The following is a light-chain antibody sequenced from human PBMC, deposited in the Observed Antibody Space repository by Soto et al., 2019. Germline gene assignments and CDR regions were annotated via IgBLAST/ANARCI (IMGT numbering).Light chain of an antibody. CDR2: GAS. CDR1: QGVSSN. V-gene: IGKV3-15*01. CDR3: QKYDSAPQT. J-gene: IGKJ1*01. Sequence: EIVMTQSLATLSVSPGERATLSCRASQGVSSNLAWYQQKPGKAPRLLIYGASTLQTGIPSRFSGSGSGTDFTLTISSLQPEDVATFYCQKYDSAPQTFGQGTKVDIK.